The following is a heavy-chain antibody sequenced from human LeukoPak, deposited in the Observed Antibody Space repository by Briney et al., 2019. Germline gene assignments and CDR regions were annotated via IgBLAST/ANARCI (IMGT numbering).Heavy chain of an antibody. CDR1: GFTVRSSY. Sequence: GGSLRLSCAASGFTVRSSYMSWVRQAPGKGLEWASVIYSGGSPDYADSAKGRFTISSDNSENTLYLQMNSLRVEDTAVYYCARDGADNSGYYFGSVWGQGTMVTVSS. CDR2: IYSGGSP. D-gene: IGHD3-22*01. J-gene: IGHJ3*01. CDR3: ARDGADNSGYYFGSV. V-gene: IGHV3-53*01.